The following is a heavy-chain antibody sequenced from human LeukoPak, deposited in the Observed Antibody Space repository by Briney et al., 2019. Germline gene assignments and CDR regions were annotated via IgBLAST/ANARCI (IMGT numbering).Heavy chain of an antibody. CDR1: GFTVSSNY. D-gene: IGHD3-9*01. J-gene: IGHJ6*04. V-gene: IGHV3-53*01. Sequence: GGSLRLSCAASGFTVSSNYMSWVRQAPGKGLEWVSVIYSGGSTYYADSVKGRFTISRDNSKNTLYLQMNSLRAEDTAVYYCARRYFDWLLYGMDVRGKGTTVTVSS. CDR2: IYSGGST. CDR3: ARRYFDWLLYGMDV.